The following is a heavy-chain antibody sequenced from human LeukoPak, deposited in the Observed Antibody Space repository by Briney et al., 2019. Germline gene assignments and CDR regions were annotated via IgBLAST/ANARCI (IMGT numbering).Heavy chain of an antibody. CDR1: GGSISGGDYY. Sequence: PSETLSLTCTVSGGSISGGDYYWSWIRQPPGKGLEWIGYIYYSGSTYYNPSLKSRVTISVDTSKNQFSLKLSSVTAADTAVYYCAREDTMVRGVHYYYYMDVWGKGTTVTVSS. CDR2: IYYSGST. J-gene: IGHJ6*03. CDR3: AREDTMVRGVHYYYYMDV. V-gene: IGHV4-30-4*08. D-gene: IGHD3-10*01.